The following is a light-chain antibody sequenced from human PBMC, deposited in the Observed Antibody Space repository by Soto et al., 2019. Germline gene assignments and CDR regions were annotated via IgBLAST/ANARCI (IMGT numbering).Light chain of an antibody. CDR1: QSLSSR. Sequence: DIHMTQSPSTLSASVGDRLTITCRASQSLSSRLAWYQQKPGKXPEXXIYDASSLESGVPSRFSGSGSGTEFTLTISSLQPDDFETYYCQQYNSYPWTFGQGTRLEIK. V-gene: IGKV1-5*01. J-gene: IGKJ5*01. CDR2: DAS. CDR3: QQYNSYPWT.